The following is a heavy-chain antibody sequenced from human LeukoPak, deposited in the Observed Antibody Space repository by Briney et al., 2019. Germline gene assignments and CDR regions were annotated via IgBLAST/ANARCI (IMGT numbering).Heavy chain of an antibody. CDR2: IYPGDSDT. J-gene: IGHJ4*02. Sequence: GESLKISCKGSGYSFSNYWIAWVRQMPGKGLEWMGIIYPGDSDTRYSPPFQGQVTISADKSISTAYLQWSSLKASDTAMYYCARLPYSGSSHFDYWGQGTLVTVSS. CDR3: ARLPYSGSSHFDY. V-gene: IGHV5-51*01. D-gene: IGHD1-26*01. CDR1: GYSFSNYW.